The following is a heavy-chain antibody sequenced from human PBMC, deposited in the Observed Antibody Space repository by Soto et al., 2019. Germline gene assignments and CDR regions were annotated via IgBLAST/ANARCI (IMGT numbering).Heavy chain of an antibody. V-gene: IGHV3-74*01. D-gene: IGHD5-18*01. J-gene: IGHJ4*02. CDR2: VSPDGSSS. Sequence: EVQLVESGGGSVQPGGSLRLSCVGSGITFSNYWMHWVRQVPGKGPVWVSRVSPDGSSSSYADFVKGRFIVSRDNAKNVAYLQVKSLRADDTAVYYCATGGYSYGWGYWGQGTLVTVSS. CDR1: GITFSNYW. CDR3: ATGGYSYGWGY.